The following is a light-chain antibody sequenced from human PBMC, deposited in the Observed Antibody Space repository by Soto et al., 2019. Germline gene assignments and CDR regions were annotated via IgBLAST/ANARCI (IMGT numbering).Light chain of an antibody. CDR2: GAS. CDR1: QSVSSN. V-gene: IGKV3-15*01. J-gene: IGKJ4*01. Sequence: EIVMTRSPATLSVSPCERAALCCGASQSVSSNLAWYQQKPGQAPRLLIYGASTRATGIPARFSGSGSGTEFTLTISSLQSEDFAVYYCQQYNNWPPLTFGGGTKVDIK. CDR3: QQYNNWPPLT.